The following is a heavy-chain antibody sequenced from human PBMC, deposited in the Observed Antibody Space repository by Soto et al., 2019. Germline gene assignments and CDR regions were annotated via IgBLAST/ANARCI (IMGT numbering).Heavy chain of an antibody. V-gene: IGHV3-66*01. Sequence: EVQLVESGGGLVQPGGSLRLSCAASEFTGSSNYMNWVRQAPGKGLEWVSVIYSDGSTYYADSVKGRFTISRDKSKNTLYLQMNSLRAEDTAVYYCARFRWLYNGMDVWGQGTTVIVSS. J-gene: IGHJ6*02. CDR2: IYSDGST. D-gene: IGHD3-10*01. CDR3: ARFRWLYNGMDV. CDR1: EFTGSSNY.